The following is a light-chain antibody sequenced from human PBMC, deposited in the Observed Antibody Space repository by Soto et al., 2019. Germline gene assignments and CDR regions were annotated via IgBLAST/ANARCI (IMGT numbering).Light chain of an antibody. J-gene: IGLJ2*01. CDR2: YDS. Sequence: SYELTQPPSVSVAPGKTATITCGGNNIGSESVHWYQRRPGQAPVLVISYDSDRPSGIPERFSGSNSGNTATLTISRVEAGDEADYYCQVWDTNVVFGGGTKLTVL. CDR3: QVWDTNVV. V-gene: IGLV3-21*04. CDR1: NIGSES.